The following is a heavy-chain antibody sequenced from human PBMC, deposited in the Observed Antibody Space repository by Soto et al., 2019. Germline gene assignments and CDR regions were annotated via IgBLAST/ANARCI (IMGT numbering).Heavy chain of an antibody. CDR2: IWYDGSNK. D-gene: IGHD5-18*01. Sequence: GGSLRLSCAASGFTFSSYGMHWVRQAPGKGLEWVAVIWYDGSNKYYADSVKGRFTISRDNSKNTLYLQMNSLRAEDTAVYYCAREECGYSYGLNDWGQGTLVTVSS. CDR3: AREECGYSYGLND. CDR1: GFTFSSYG. V-gene: IGHV3-33*01. J-gene: IGHJ1*01.